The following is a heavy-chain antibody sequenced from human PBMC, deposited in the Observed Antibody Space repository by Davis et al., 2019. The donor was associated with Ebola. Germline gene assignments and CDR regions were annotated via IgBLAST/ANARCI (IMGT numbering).Heavy chain of an antibody. J-gene: IGHJ6*02. CDR1: GGSFSGYY. CDR2: IYHSGST. D-gene: IGHD3-3*01. Sequence: SETLSLTCAVYGGSFSGYYWSWIRQPPGKGLEWIGEIYHSGSTNSNPSLKSRVTISVDKSKNQFSLKLSSVTAADTAVYYCARRYDFWSGFNYYYVMDVWGQGTTVTVSS. CDR3: ARRYDFWSGFNYYYVMDV. V-gene: IGHV4-34*01.